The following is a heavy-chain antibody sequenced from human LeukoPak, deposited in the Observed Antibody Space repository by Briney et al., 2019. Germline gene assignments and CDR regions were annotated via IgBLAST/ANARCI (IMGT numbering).Heavy chain of an antibody. CDR2: ISWNSGSI. CDR1: GFTFDDYA. D-gene: IGHD3-10*01. J-gene: IGHJ4*02. CDR3: AKGLYGSGSYIFDY. Sequence: GGSLRLSCAASGFTFDDYAMHWVRQAPGKGLEWVSGISWNSGSIGYADSVKGRFTISRDNAKNSLYLQMNSLRAEDTALYYCAKGLYGSGSYIFDYWGQGTLVTVSS. V-gene: IGHV3-9*01.